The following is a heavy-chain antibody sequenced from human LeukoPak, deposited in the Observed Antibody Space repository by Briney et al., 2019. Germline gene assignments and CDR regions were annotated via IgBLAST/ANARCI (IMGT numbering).Heavy chain of an antibody. J-gene: IGHJ4*02. CDR2: IKQDGSEK. D-gene: IGHD3-22*01. V-gene: IGHV3-7*03. Sequence: GGSLRLSCAASGFTFSSYWMSWVRQAPGKGLEWVANIKQDGSEKYYVDSVKGRFTISRDNAKNSLYLQMNSLRAEDMALYYCAKADSSGYWVFDYWGQGTLVTVSS. CDR1: GFTFSSYW. CDR3: AKADSSGYWVFDY.